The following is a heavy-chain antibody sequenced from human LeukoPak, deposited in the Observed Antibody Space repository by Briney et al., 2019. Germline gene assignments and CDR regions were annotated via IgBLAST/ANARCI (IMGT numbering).Heavy chain of an antibody. V-gene: IGHV3-30*18. Sequence: GGSLRLSCAASGFTFSSYGMHWVRQAPGKGLEWVAVISYDGSNKYYADSVKGRFTISRDNSKNTLYLQMNSLRAEDTAVYYCAKVAYSGYDSDYWGQGTLVTVSS. J-gene: IGHJ4*02. CDR1: GFTFSSYG. D-gene: IGHD5-12*01. CDR3: AKVAYSGYDSDY. CDR2: ISYDGSNK.